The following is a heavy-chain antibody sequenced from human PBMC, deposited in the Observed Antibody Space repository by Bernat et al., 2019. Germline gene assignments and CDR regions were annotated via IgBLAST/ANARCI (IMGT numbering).Heavy chain of an antibody. CDR3: ARDAAGNFDY. V-gene: IGHV3-48*02. CDR2: ISNSGSTV. D-gene: IGHD6-25*01. CDR1: GFTFSPYS. Sequence: EVQLVESGGGLVQPGGSLRLSCEASGFTFSPYSMNWVRQAPGKGLEWISYISNSGSTVYYADSVRGRFTISRDKAKNSLYLQMNSLRDEDTAVYYCARDAAGNFDYWGQGTLVTVSS. J-gene: IGHJ4*02.